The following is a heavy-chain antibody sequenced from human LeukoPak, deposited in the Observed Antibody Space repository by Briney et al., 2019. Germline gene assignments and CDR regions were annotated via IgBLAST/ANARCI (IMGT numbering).Heavy chain of an antibody. J-gene: IGHJ4*02. V-gene: IGHV3-74*01. CDR1: GFTFSSYW. D-gene: IGHD6-13*01. CDR3: AKVTGIAVDN. Sequence: AGGSLRLSCAASGFTFSSYWMHWVRQAPGKGLVWVSRINSDGSSTSYADSVKGRSTISRDNSRNTLWLQMNSLRAEDTAVYYCAKVTGIAVDNWGQGTLVTVSS. CDR2: INSDGSST.